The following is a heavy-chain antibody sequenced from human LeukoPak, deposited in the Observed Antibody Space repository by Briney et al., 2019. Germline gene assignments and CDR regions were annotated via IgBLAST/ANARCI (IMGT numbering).Heavy chain of an antibody. CDR2: INPNSGGT. J-gene: IGHJ5*02. CDR3: AREYYYGSGSYYLDRGSWFDP. V-gene: IGHV1-2*02. D-gene: IGHD3-10*01. CDR1: GYTFTGYY. Sequence: GASVKVSCKASGYTFTGYYMHWARQAPGQGLEWMGWINPNSGGTNYAQKFQGRVTMTRDTSISTAYMELSRLRSDDTAVYYCAREYYYGSGSYYLDRGSWFDPWGQGTLVTVSS.